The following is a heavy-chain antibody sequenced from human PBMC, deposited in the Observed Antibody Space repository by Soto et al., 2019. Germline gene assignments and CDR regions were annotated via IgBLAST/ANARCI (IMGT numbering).Heavy chain of an antibody. CDR3: ARVRAPYSSGWYVVYYYGMDV. CDR1: GFTFSSYA. D-gene: IGHD6-19*01. V-gene: IGHV3-30-3*01. Sequence: LSLTCAASGFTFSSYAMHWVRQAPGKGLEWVAVISYDGSNKYYADSVKGRFTISRDNSKNTLYLQMNSLRAEDTAVYYCARVRAPYSSGWYVVYYYGMDVWGQGTTVTVSS. CDR2: ISYDGSNK. J-gene: IGHJ6*02.